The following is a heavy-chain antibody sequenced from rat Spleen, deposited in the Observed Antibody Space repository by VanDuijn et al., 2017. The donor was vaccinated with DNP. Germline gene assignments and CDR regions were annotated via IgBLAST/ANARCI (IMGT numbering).Heavy chain of an antibody. CDR2: ISTRGGST. D-gene: IGHD1-11*01. CDR3: ARHGDFGLRFYFDN. V-gene: IGHV5S13*01. J-gene: IGHJ2*01. CDR1: GFTFSNYG. Sequence: EVHLVGSGGGLVQPGRSLKLSCAASGFTFSNYGMAWVRQAPKKGLEWVATISTRGGSTSYRDSVTGRFTVSRDNVKNTLYLQMDSLRSEDTAAYFCARHGDFGLRFYFDNWGQGVMVTVSS.